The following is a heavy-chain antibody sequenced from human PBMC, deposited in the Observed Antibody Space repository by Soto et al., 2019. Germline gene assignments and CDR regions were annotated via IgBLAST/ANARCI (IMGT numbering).Heavy chain of an antibody. D-gene: IGHD2-2*01. V-gene: IGHV3-21*01. CDR3: ARMGAGYCVSTSCYPYPTMGYGMDV. CDR2: ISSSSSYI. CDR1: GFSFSSYD. Sequence: EVQLVESGGGLVKPGGSLRLSCAASGFSFSSYDINWVRQAPGKGLEWVSFISSSSSYIYYAVSVKGRFTISRDNAKNSLYLQSNRLRAEDKAVYYCARMGAGYCVSTSCYPYPTMGYGMDVWGKGATVTVSS. J-gene: IGHJ6*04.